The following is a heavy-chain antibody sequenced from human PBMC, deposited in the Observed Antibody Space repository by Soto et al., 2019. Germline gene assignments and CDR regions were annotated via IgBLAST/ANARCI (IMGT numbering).Heavy chain of an antibody. Sequence: SETLSLTCTVSGGSISSGDYYWSWIRQPPGKGLEWIGYIYYSGSTYYNPSLKSRVTISVDTSKNQFSLKLSSVTAADTAVYYCARVGIAARPSPPYWGQGTLVTVSS. J-gene: IGHJ4*02. D-gene: IGHD6-6*01. CDR2: IYYSGST. CDR3: ARVGIAARPSPPY. V-gene: IGHV4-30-4*01. CDR1: GGSISSGDYY.